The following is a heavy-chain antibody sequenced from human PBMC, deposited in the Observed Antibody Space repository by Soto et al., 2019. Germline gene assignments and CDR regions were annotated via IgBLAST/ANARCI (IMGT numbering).Heavy chain of an antibody. V-gene: IGHV1-18*01. CDR2: ISAYNGNT. J-gene: IGHJ3*02. CDR3: ARYMGRAAAVRDAFDI. D-gene: IGHD6-13*01. CDR1: GYTFTSYG. Sequence: ASVKVSCTASGYTFTSYGISWVRQAPGQGLEWMGWISAYNGNTNYAQKLQGRVTMTTDTSTSTAYMELRSLRSDDTAVYYCARYMGRAAAVRDAFDIWGQGTMVTVSS.